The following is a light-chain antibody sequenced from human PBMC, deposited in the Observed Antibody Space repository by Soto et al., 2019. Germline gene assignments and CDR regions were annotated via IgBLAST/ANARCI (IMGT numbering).Light chain of an antibody. V-gene: IGKV1-27*01. CDR2: SAS. J-gene: IGKJ1*01. Sequence: DNQMTQSPSSLSASVGDRVTITCRASQGISTNLAWYQQKPGKVPKVLIYSASTLQSGVPSRFRGSGSGTEFTLTISSLQPEDVATYYCQKYDSAPETFGQGTKVEIK. CDR3: QKYDSAPET. CDR1: QGISTN.